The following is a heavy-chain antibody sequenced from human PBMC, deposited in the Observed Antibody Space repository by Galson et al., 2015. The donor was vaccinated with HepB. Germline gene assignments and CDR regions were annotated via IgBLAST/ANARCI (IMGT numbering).Heavy chain of an antibody. CDR2: ISGSGGSP. CDR3: AKDRDYFGSGSHDGFDM. V-gene: IGHV3-23*01. Sequence: SLRLSCAASGFTFSTYAMSWVRQAPGKGLEWVSVISGSGGSPYYADSVKGRFTISRDNSKNTLYLQMSSLRAEDTAVYFCAKDRDYFGSGSHDGFDMWGQGTKVTVSS. D-gene: IGHD3-10*01. CDR1: GFTFSTYA. J-gene: IGHJ3*02.